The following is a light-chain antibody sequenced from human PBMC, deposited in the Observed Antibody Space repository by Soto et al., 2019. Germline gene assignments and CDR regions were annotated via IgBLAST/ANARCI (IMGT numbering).Light chain of an antibody. CDR3: CSYTTSTTLYV. CDR1: SSDVGGYNY. CDR2: EVS. J-gene: IGLJ1*01. Sequence: QSSLTQPASLSGSVGQSITISCTGTSSDVGGYNYVSWYQQHPGEAPKLLICEVSNRPSGVSNRFSGSKSGNTASLTISGLQAEDEADYYCCSYTTSTTLYVFGSGTKVTVL. V-gene: IGLV2-14*01.